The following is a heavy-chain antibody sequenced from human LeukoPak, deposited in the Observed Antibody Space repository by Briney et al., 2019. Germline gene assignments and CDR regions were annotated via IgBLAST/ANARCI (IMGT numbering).Heavy chain of an antibody. CDR2: ISYDGSNT. CDR3: ARDGLYSSSWYRMGYYYYYYMDV. V-gene: IGHV3-30*01. CDR1: GFTFSSYA. Sequence: GRSLRLSCAASGFTFSSYAMHWVRQAPGKGLEWVAGISYDGSNTYYADSVKGRFTISRDNSKNTLYLQMNSLRAEDTAVYYCARDGLYSSSWYRMGYYYYYYMDVWGKGTTVTVSS. D-gene: IGHD6-13*01. J-gene: IGHJ6*03.